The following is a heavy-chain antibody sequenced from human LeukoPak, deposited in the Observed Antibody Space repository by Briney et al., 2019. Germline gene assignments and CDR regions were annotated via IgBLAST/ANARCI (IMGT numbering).Heavy chain of an antibody. CDR2: IILILGIA. Sequence: GSSVKVSCKASGGTFSSYAISWVRQAPGQGLEWMGRIILILGIANYAQKFQGRVTITADKSTSTAYMELSSLRSEDTAVYYCARDTAAYCGGGCPSDAFDIWGQGTMVTVSS. V-gene: IGHV1-69*04. CDR3: ARDTAAYCGGGCPSDAFDI. J-gene: IGHJ3*02. D-gene: IGHD2-21*02. CDR1: GGTFSSYA.